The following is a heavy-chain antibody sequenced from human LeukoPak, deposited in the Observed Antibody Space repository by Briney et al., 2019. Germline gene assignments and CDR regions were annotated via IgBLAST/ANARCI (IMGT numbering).Heavy chain of an antibody. CDR3: AKDSAKKYDDY. Sequence: PGGSLRLSCAASGFTFSSYAMSWVRQAPGKGLEWVSGTSGSDGRTNYADSVKGRFTISRQNSKNTLYLQMNSERAEHTSVYYCAKDSAKKYDDYWGQGTLVTVSS. D-gene: IGHD2/OR15-2a*01. V-gene: IGHV3-23*01. J-gene: IGHJ4*02. CDR2: TSGSDGRT. CDR1: GFTFSSYA.